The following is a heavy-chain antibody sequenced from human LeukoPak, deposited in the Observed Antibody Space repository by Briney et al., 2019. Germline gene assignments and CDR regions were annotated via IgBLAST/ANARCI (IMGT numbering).Heavy chain of an antibody. CDR2: IYSGGNT. CDR1: GFTVSSNY. CDR3: ARLYGPQIRYFDY. D-gene: IGHD2-8*01. Sequence: GGSLRLSCAASGFTVSSNYMSWVRQAPGKGLEWVSAIYSGGNTYYAGSVKGRFTISRDNSKNTLYLQMNSLRAEDTAVYYCARLYGPQIRYFDYWGQGTLVTISS. J-gene: IGHJ4*02. V-gene: IGHV3-53*01.